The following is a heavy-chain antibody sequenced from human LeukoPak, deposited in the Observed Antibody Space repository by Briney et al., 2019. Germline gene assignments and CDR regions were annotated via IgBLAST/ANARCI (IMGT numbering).Heavy chain of an antibody. Sequence: PSETLSLTCAVSGGSISSGGYSWSWIRQPPGKGLEWIGYIYHSGSTYYNPSLKSRVTISVDRSKNQFSLKLSSVTAADTAVYYCARRTPAAGYKKNYFDYWGQGTLVTVSS. V-gene: IGHV4-30-2*01. CDR2: IYHSGST. D-gene: IGHD6-13*01. CDR3: ARRTPAAGYKKNYFDY. J-gene: IGHJ4*02. CDR1: GGSISSGGYS.